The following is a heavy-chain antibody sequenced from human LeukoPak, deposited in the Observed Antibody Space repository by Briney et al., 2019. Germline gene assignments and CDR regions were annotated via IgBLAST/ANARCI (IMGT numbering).Heavy chain of an antibody. CDR1: GFIFSNYN. V-gene: IGHV3-48*01. CDR3: ARGMEGLRTVLFDP. CDR2: ISRSSSTI. Sequence: GGSLRLSCAASGFIFSNYNMNWVRQAPGKGLEWVSYISRSSSTIYYADSVKGRFTISRDNSKNTLYLQMNSLRAEDTAVHYCARGMEGLRTVLFDPWGQGTLVTVSS. D-gene: IGHD4-17*01. J-gene: IGHJ5*02.